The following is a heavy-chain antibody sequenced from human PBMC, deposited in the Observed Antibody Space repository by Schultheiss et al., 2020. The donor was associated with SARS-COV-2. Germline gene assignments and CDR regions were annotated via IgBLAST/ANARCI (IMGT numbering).Heavy chain of an antibody. CDR3: ARELKWDYDILTGYATRGWFDP. CDR1: GGSISSGGYY. J-gene: IGHJ5*02. CDR2: IYYSGST. Sequence: SQTLSLTCTVSGGSISSGGYYWSWIRQHPGKGLEWIGYIYYSGSTYYNPSLKSRVTISVDTSKNQFSLKLSSVTAADTAVYYCARELKWDYDILTGYATRGWFDPWGQGTLVTVSS. D-gene: IGHD3-9*01. V-gene: IGHV4-31*03.